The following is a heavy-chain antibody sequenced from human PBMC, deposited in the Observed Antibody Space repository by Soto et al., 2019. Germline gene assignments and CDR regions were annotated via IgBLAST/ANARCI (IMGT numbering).Heavy chain of an antibody. CDR1: GFTFSSYA. Sequence: PGGSLRLSCAASGFTFSSYAMSWVRQAPGKGLEWISAISGSGGSTYYADSVKGRFTISRDNSKNTLYLQMNSLRAEDTAVYYCASLVVVSDTNAFDIWGQGTMVTVSS. D-gene: IGHD2-15*01. CDR2: ISGSGGST. J-gene: IGHJ3*02. V-gene: IGHV3-23*01. CDR3: ASLVVVSDTNAFDI.